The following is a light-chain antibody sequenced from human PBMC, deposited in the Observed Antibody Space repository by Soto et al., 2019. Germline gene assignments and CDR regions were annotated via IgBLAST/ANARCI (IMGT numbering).Light chain of an antibody. CDR2: AAS. V-gene: IGKV1D-12*01. CDR3: QQADSFPLT. Sequence: DILTTQSPSSVSAAVGDRVIIACRASQHISTWLAWYQQKPGEAPKLLIFAASRLQSGVPSRFSGSGSGTDFTLTINGLQPEDFATYYCQQADSFPLTFGGGTKVEVK. J-gene: IGKJ4*01. CDR1: QHISTW.